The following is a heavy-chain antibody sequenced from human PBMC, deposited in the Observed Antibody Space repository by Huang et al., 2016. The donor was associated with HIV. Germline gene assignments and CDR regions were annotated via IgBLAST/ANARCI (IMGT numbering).Heavy chain of an antibody. D-gene: IGHD6-13*01. CDR2: IYYSGRT. Sequence: QLQLQESGPGLVKPSETLSLTCTVSGGSTSSSSYYWGWIRQPPGKGLDWIGSIYYSGRTYYNPSLKSRVTISVDTSKNQFSLKLSSVAAADTAVYYCARLRSSTWYGPIDYWGQGTLVTVSS. J-gene: IGHJ4*02. CDR3: ARLRSSTWYGPIDY. V-gene: IGHV4-39*01. CDR1: GGSTSSSSYY.